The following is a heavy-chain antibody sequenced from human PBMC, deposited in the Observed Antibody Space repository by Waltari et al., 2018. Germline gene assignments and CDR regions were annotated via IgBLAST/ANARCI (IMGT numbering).Heavy chain of an antibody. CDR3: AKATTTVTTFSFDY. J-gene: IGHJ4*02. Sequence: VQLVQSGAEVKKPGASVKVSCKASGYTFTSYDINWVRQATGQGLEWVSVIYSGGSTTYYADSVKGRFTISRDNSKNTLYLQMNSLRAEDTAVYYCAKATTTVTTFSFDYWGQGTLVTVSS. V-gene: IGHV3-23*03. CDR1: GYTFTSYD. CDR2: IYSGGSTT. D-gene: IGHD4-17*01.